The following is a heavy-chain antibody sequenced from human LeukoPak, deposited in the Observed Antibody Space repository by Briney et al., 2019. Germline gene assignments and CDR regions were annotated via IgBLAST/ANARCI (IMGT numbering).Heavy chain of an antibody. CDR3: AKAFTPRYSSGRSVYYYYYMDV. CDR2: IRYDGSNK. CDR1: GFTFSSYG. J-gene: IGHJ6*03. Sequence: GGSLRLSCAASGFTFSSYGMHWVRQAPGKGLEWVAFIRYDGSNKYYADSVKGRFTISRDNSKNTLYLQMNSLRAEDTAVYYCAKAFTPRYSSGRSVYYYYYMDVWGKGTTVTISS. D-gene: IGHD6-19*01. V-gene: IGHV3-30*02.